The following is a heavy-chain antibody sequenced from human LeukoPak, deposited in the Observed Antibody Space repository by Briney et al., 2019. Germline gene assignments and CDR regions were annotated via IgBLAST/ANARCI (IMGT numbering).Heavy chain of an antibody. CDR2: ISWNSGSI. V-gene: IGHV3-9*01. CDR3: AKSYDFWSPLDD. Sequence: GGSLRLSCAASGFTFDDYAMHWVRQAPGKGLEWVSSISWNSGSIGYADSVKGRFTISRDNSKNTLYVQMNSLRAEDTAVYYCAKSYDFWSPLDDWGQGTLVTVSS. J-gene: IGHJ4*02. D-gene: IGHD3-3*01. CDR1: GFTFDDYA.